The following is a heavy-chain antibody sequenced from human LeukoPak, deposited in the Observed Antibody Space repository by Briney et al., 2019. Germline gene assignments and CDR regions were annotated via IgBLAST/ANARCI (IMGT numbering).Heavy chain of an antibody. CDR2: IYYSGYT. D-gene: IGHD1-26*01. Sequence: SETLSLTCTVSGGSISSYYWSWIRQPPGKGLERIAYIYYSGYTNYNPSLKSRASISVDTSKNLCSLRLSSVTAADTAVYYCARHAIYSGGYSYWFDPWGLGTLVTVSS. CDR1: GGSISSYY. J-gene: IGHJ5*02. V-gene: IGHV4-59*08. CDR3: ARHAIYSGGYSYWFDP.